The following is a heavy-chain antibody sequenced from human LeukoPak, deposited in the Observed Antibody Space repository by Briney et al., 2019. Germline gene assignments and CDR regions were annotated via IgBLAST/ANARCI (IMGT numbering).Heavy chain of an antibody. D-gene: IGHD6-19*01. CDR3: ARGGDSSGWYGAGEFDY. J-gene: IGHJ4*02. V-gene: IGHV4-38-2*02. Sequence: PSETLSLTCTVSGYSISSGYYWGWIRQPPGKGLEWIGSIYQSGSTYYNPSLKSRVTISADTSKNQFSLKLSSVTATDTAVYYCARGGDSSGWYGAGEFDYWGQGTLVTVSS. CDR1: GYSISSGYY. CDR2: IYQSGST.